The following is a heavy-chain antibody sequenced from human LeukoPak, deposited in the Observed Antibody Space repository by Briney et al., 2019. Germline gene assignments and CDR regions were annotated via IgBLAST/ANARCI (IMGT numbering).Heavy chain of an antibody. D-gene: IGHD6-13*01. V-gene: IGHV3-43*01. Sequence: GGSLRLSCAASGFTFDDYTMHWVRQAPGKGLEWVSLISWDGGSTYYADSVKGRFTISRDNSKNSLYLQMNSLRTEDTALYYCAKDPSLWQQQPYFDYWGQGTLVTVSS. CDR3: AKDPSLWQQQPYFDY. CDR1: GFTFDDYT. J-gene: IGHJ4*02. CDR2: ISWDGGST.